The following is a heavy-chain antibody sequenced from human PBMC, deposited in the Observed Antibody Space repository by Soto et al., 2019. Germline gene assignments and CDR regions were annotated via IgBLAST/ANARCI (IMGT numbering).Heavy chain of an antibody. CDR2: IYHSGST. CDR1: GGSISSYY. V-gene: IGHV4-59*08. Sequence: QVQLQESGPGLVKPSETLSLTCTVSGGSISSYYWSWIRQPPGKGLEWIGHIYHSGSTNYNPSLKSRVIISLDTSKKQFSLKLSSVTAADTAAYYCARGLGFGGLLGYMDVWGKGTTVTVAS. J-gene: IGHJ6*03. D-gene: IGHD3-16*01. CDR3: ARGLGFGGLLGYMDV.